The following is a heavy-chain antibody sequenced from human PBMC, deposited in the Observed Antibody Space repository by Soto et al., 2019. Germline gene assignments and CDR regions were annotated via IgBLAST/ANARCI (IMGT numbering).Heavy chain of an antibody. V-gene: IGHV3-30*18. CDR3: AKSSYWNYFDY. CDR2: ISYDGSNK. J-gene: IGHJ4*02. D-gene: IGHD1-1*01. Sequence: GGSLRLSCAASGFTFSSYGMHWVRQAPGKGLEWVAVISYDGSNKYYADSVKGRLTISRDNSKNTLYLQMNSLRAEDTAVYYCAKSSYWNYFDYWGQGTLVTVSS. CDR1: GFTFSSYG.